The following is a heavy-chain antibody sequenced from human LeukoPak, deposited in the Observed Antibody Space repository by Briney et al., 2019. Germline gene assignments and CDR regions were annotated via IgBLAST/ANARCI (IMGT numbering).Heavy chain of an antibody. V-gene: IGHV3-30-3*01. CDR1: GFTFSSYA. CDR2: ISYDGSNK. CDR3: ARDGTNWNEFDY. J-gene: IGHJ4*02. D-gene: IGHD1-20*01. Sequence: GGSLRLSCAASGFTFSSYAMHWVRQAPGKGLEWVAVISYDGSNKYYADSVKGRFTISRDNAKNTLYLQMNSLRAEDTAVYYCARDGTNWNEFDYWGQGTLVTVSS.